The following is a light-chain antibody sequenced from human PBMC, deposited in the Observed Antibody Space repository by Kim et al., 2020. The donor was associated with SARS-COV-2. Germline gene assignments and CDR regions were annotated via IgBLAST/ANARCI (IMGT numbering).Light chain of an antibody. V-gene: IGKV4-1*01. CDR2: WAS. CDR1: QSVLYSSKNKNY. CDR3: QQYYSTPLT. Sequence: ATINCKSSQSVLYSSKNKNYLAWYQQKPGQPPKLLISWASTRESGVPDRFSGSESGTDFTLTISSLQAEDVAVYYCQQYYSTPLTFGGGTKVDIK. J-gene: IGKJ4*01.